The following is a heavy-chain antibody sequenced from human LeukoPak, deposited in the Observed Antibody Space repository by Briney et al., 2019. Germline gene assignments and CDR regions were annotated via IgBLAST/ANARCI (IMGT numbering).Heavy chain of an antibody. J-gene: IGHJ4*02. CDR3: ATLGATSDY. CDR2: VSYDGGNK. CDR1: EFIFSSYE. V-gene: IGHV3-30*03. Sequence: GGSLRLSCAASEFIFSSYEMDWVRQAPGRGLEWVAVVSYDGGNKYYADSVKGRFTISRDNSKNTLYLQMNSLRAEDTAVYYCATLGATSDYWGQGTLVTVSS.